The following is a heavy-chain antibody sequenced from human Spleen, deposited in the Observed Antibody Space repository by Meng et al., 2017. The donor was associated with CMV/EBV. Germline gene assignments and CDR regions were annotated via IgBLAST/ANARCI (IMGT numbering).Heavy chain of an antibody. V-gene: IGHV3-23*01. CDR1: GFTFSSYA. J-gene: IGHJ6*02. Sequence: GESLKISCAASGFTFSSYAMSWVRQAPGKGLEWVSGVSGSGIITYYADSVKGRFTISRDNSKNTLYLQMNSLRAEDTAVYYCAKGLRSSTSCCLNYGMDVWGQGTTVTVSS. D-gene: IGHD2-2*01. CDR3: AKGLRSSTSCCLNYGMDV. CDR2: VSGSGIIT.